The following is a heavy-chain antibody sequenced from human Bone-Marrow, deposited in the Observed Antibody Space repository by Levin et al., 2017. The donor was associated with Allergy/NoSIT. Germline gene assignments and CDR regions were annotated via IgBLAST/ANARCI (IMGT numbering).Heavy chain of an antibody. Sequence: PGESLKISCAASGFTFSLFGMHWVRQAPGKGLEWVSYISYDGAVKTYTDSVKGRFTISRDNSNNTLFVQLNSLRPEDTAVYDCARGVATLDWGRGTLVTVSP. D-gene: IGHD5-12*01. CDR2: ISYDGAVK. CDR3: ARGVATLD. CDR1: GFTFSLFG. V-gene: IGHV3-30*03. J-gene: IGHJ4*02.